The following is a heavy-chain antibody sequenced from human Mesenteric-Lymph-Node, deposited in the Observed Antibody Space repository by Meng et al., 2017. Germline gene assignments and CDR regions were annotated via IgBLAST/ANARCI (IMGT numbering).Heavy chain of an antibody. D-gene: IGHD1-26*01. Sequence: ASVKVSCKASGYTFTSYDINWVRQATGQGLEWMGWINTNTGNPTYAQGFTGRFVFSLDTSVSTAHLQIRTLMPEDTAIYYCASSGGGFDFWGQGTLVTVSS. CDR3: ASSGGGFDF. CDR1: GYTFTSYD. CDR2: INTNTGNP. J-gene: IGHJ4*02. V-gene: IGHV7-4-1*02.